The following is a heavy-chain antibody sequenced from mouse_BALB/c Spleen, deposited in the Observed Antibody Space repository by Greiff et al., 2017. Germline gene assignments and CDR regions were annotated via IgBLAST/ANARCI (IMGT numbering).Heavy chain of an antibody. CDR3: ARQLTGLYYLDY. J-gene: IGHJ2*01. V-gene: IGHV1-7*01. CDR2: INPSTGYT. CDR1: GYTFTSYW. Sequence: QFQLQQSGAELAKPGASVKMSCKASGYTFTSYWMHWVKQRPGQGLEWIGYINPSTGYTEYNQKFKDKATLTADKSSSTAYMQLSSLTSEDSAVYYCARQLTGLYYLDYWGQGTTLTVSS. D-gene: IGHD4-1*01.